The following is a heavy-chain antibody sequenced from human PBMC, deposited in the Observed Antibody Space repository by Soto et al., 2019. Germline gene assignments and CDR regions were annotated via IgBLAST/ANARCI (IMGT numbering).Heavy chain of an antibody. CDR2: INPHSGAT. CDR1: GYIFSANY. D-gene: IGHD3-10*01. CDR3: VSAHALGFSNWFDP. V-gene: IGHV1-2*02. Sequence: GASVKVSCKASGYIFSANYIHWVRQAPGQGLEWLGWINPHSGATNYAQKFLGRVTMSADTSASTAYMDLARLKSDDTAVYYCVSAHALGFSNWFDPWGRGTLVTVS. J-gene: IGHJ5*02.